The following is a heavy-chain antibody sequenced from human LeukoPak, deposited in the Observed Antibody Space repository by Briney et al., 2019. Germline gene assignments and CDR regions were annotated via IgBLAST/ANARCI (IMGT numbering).Heavy chain of an antibody. CDR3: ARYYCISTSYHYAMDV. V-gene: IGHV3-21*01. CDR2: ISSSSNYK. CDR1: GFTFSNYS. D-gene: IGHD2-2*01. J-gene: IGHJ6*02. Sequence: GGSLRLSCAASGFTFSNYSMNWVRQAPGKGLEWVSSISSSSNYKKHADSVKGRFTISRDNAKNSLYLQMNSLRAEDTAVYYCARYYCISTSYHYAMDVWGQGTTVTVSS.